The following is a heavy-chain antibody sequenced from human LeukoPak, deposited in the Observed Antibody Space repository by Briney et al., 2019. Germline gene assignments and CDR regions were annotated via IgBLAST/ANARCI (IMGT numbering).Heavy chain of an antibody. CDR1: GGTVTNFA. J-gene: IGHJ5*02. D-gene: IGHD1-1*01. CDR3: ARDQAARRNWDDGGGGFDP. V-gene: IGHV1-69*13. CDR2: VIPLYGTS. Sequence: ASVNVSCKASGGTVTNFAISWVRQAPGQGLEWVGGVIPLYGTSSYAHKLQGRVTITADDSTSTVYMYLTSLRSEDTAVYYCARDQAARRNWDDGGGGFDPWGQGTLVTVSS.